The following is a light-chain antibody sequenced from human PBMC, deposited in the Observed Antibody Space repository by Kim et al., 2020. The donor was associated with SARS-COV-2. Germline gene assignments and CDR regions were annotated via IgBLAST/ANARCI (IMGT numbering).Light chain of an antibody. J-gene: IGKJ2*01. CDR1: QRISNR. CDR2: DAS. CDR3: QQYSSYTPYT. Sequence: YGGDRVTVTCRASQRISNRLAWYQQSPGKPPQLLIYDASKWHSGVPSRFSGSGSGTEFTLTITSLQPDDFATYYCQQYSSYTPYTFGQGTKVDIK. V-gene: IGKV1-5*01.